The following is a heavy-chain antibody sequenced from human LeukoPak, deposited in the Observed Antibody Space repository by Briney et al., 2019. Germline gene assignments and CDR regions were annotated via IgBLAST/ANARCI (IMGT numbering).Heavy chain of an antibody. CDR2: FDPDTVET. D-gene: IGHD3-22*01. J-gene: IGHJ4*02. V-gene: IGHV1-24*01. CDR1: GYTLTALS. Sequence: ASVKVSCRVSGYTLTALSMHWVRQAPGKGLEWMGGFDPDTVETIYAQKFQGRVTMTEDTSTDTAYMDLSSLRSEDTAVYYCATVRYYDTPGDSDYYDYWGQGTLVTVSS. CDR3: ATVRYYDTPGDSDYYDY.